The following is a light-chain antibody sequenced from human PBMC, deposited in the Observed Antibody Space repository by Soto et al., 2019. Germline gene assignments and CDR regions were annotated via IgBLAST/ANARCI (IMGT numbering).Light chain of an antibody. CDR2: DVS. Sequence: SPRTLTVSPGESAPVSSWAAQCVTTNFAWYQQKPGQSPRLLIYDVSNRATGVPARFSGSGSETDFTLTISSLEPEDFAVYYCQQHSNWPLTFGQGTRVEIK. CDR3: QQHSNWPLT. J-gene: IGKJ5*01. CDR1: QCVTTN. V-gene: IGKV3-11*01.